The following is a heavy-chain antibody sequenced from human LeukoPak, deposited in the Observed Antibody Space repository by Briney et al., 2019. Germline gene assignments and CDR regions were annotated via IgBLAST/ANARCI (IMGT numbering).Heavy chain of an antibody. CDR2: IWYDSSTK. CDR3: AKKTMTLAGPFDY. D-gene: IGHD6-19*01. Sequence: GGSLRLSCAASGFAFSSFGMHWVRQAPGKGLEWVAFIWYDSSTKIYADSVKGRFTVSRDNSKNTLYLQMNSLRPEDTAVYYCAKKTMTLAGPFDYWGQGTLVTVSS. J-gene: IGHJ4*02. V-gene: IGHV3-30*02. CDR1: GFAFSSFG.